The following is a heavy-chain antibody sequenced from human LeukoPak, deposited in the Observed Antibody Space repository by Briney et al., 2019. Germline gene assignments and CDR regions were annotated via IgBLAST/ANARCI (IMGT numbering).Heavy chain of an antibody. CDR2: INPNSGGT. Sequence: ASVKVSCKASGCTFTGYYMHWVRQAPGQGLEWMGWINPNSGGTNYAQKFQGRVTMTRDTSISTAYMELSRLRSDDTAVYYCARRGYDSSGYVFFDYWGQGTLVTVSS. J-gene: IGHJ4*02. CDR1: GCTFTGYY. CDR3: ARRGYDSSGYVFFDY. V-gene: IGHV1-2*02. D-gene: IGHD3-22*01.